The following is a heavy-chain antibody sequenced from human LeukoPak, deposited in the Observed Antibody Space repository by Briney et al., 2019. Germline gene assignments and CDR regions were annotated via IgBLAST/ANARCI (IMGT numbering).Heavy chain of an antibody. CDR3: AADHGGSYCPTRFYY. CDR2: IVVASGNT. D-gene: IGHD2-15*01. V-gene: IGHV1-58*02. J-gene: IGHJ4*02. CDR1: GFTFTTSA. Sequence: GASVKVSCKASGFTFTTSAMQWVRQARGQRLEWIGWIVVASGNTNYAQKFQERVTITRDMSTSTAYMELSSLRSEDTAVYYCAADHGGSYCPTRFYYWGQGTLVTVSS.